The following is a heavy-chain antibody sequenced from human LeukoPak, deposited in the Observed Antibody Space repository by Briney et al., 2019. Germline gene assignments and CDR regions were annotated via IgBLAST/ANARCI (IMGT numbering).Heavy chain of an antibody. Sequence: PGGSLRLSCAASGFTFSSYSMNWVRQAPGKGLEWVSSISSSSSYIYYADSVKGRFTISRDNAKNSLYLQMNSLRAEDTAVYYCARGGYTAMVPRYFDLWGRGTLVTVSS. CDR1: GFTFSSYS. V-gene: IGHV3-21*01. D-gene: IGHD5-18*01. CDR3: ARGGYTAMVPRYFDL. CDR2: ISSSSSYI. J-gene: IGHJ2*01.